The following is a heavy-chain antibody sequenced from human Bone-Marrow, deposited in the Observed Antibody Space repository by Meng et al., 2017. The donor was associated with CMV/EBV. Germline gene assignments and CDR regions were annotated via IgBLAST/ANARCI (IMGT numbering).Heavy chain of an antibody. J-gene: IGHJ4*02. CDR1: GFTFSSYW. Sequence: GESLQISCAASGFTFSSYWMSWVRQAPGKGLEWVANIKQDGSEKYYVDSVKGRFTISRDNAKNSLYLQMNSLRAEDTAVYYCARVGDPFWSGYYFDYCGQGTLVTFSS. D-gene: IGHD3-3*01. CDR2: IKQDGSEK. V-gene: IGHV3-7*01. CDR3: ARVGDPFWSGYYFDY.